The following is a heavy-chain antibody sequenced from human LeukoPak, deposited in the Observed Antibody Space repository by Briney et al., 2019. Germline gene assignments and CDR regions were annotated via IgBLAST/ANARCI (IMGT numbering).Heavy chain of an antibody. Sequence: AGGSLRLSCSASGFTFSDYYMSWLRQAPGKGLEWVAYITTRANIIYHVDSVQGRFTISADDAKNSLYLQMNNLRVDDTALYYCARGGDYAGIAARNDLWGQGTLVTVSS. D-gene: IGHD4-23*01. CDR1: GFTFSDYY. CDR2: ITTRANII. J-gene: IGHJ5*02. CDR3: ARGGDYAGIAARNDL. V-gene: IGHV3-11*01.